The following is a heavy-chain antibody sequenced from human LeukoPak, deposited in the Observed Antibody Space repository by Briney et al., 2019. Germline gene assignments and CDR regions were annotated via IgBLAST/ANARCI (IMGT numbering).Heavy chain of an antibody. CDR2: INSDGSST. J-gene: IGHJ4*02. CDR3: ARDNYDYVWGSYRYYDY. V-gene: IGHV3-74*01. D-gene: IGHD3-16*02. CDR1: GFTFSSYW. Sequence: GSLRLSCAASGFTFSSYWMHWVRQAPGKGLVWVSRINSDGSSTSYADSVKGRFTISRDNAKNTLYLQMNSLRAEDTAVYYCARDNYDYVWGSYRYYDYWGQGTLVTVSS.